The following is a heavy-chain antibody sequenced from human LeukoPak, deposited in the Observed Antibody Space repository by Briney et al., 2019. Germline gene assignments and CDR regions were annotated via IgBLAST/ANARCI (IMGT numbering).Heavy chain of an antibody. CDR2: IYYSGST. D-gene: IGHD1-26*01. J-gene: IGHJ6*03. CDR1: GGSISSYY. V-gene: IGHV4-59*01. CDR3: ARGNGASSGATYYYYMDV. Sequence: SETLSLTCTVSGGSISSYYWSWIRQPPGKGLEWIGYIYYSGSTNYNPSLKSRVTISVDTSKNQFSLKLSSVTAADTAVYYCARGNGASSGATYYYYMDVWGKGTTVTISS.